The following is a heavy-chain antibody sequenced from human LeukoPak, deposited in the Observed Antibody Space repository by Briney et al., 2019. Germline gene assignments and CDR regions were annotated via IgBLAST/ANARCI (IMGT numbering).Heavy chain of an antibody. D-gene: IGHD1-26*01. CDR1: GFTFRTYG. CDR2: ISYDGNNK. V-gene: IGHV3-30*19. J-gene: IGHJ4*02. Sequence: GGSLRLSCAASGFTFRTYGMHWARQAPGRGLEWVAVISYDGNNKYYADSVKGRFTISRDNSKNTLYLQMNSLRPEDTALYYCARDTGFSGTKYPDYWGQGTLVTVSS. CDR3: ARDTGFSGTKYPDY.